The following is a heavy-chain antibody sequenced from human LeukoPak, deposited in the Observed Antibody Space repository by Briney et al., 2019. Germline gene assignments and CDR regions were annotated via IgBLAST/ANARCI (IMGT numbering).Heavy chain of an antibody. Sequence: GGSLRLSCAASGFTFSSYWMSWVRHAPGKGLVWVSRISGDGSMTNYADSVKGRFTISRDNAKNTVYLQMNSLRAEDTAVYYCARYSSSSGGASHYLDYWGQGTLVTVSS. V-gene: IGHV3-74*01. CDR1: GFTFSSYW. J-gene: IGHJ4*02. D-gene: IGHD6-6*01. CDR3: ARYSSSSGGASHYLDY. CDR2: ISGDGSMT.